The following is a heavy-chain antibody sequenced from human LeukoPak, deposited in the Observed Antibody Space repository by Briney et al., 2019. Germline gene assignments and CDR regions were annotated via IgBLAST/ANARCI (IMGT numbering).Heavy chain of an antibody. Sequence: PGGSLRLSCAASGFTFRSYTMNWVRQAPGKGLEWVSSISSSTSYIYYADSVKGRFTISRDNAGNSLYLQMNSLRAEDTAIYYCAREAGRHSSNIDWFDPWGQGTLVTVSS. D-gene: IGHD6-13*01. CDR1: GFTFRSYT. V-gene: IGHV3-21*01. CDR2: ISSSTSYI. J-gene: IGHJ5*02. CDR3: AREAGRHSSNIDWFDP.